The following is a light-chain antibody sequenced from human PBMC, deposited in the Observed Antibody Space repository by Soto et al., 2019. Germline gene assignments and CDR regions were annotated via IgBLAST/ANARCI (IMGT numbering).Light chain of an antibody. Sequence: EIVLTKSPATLSVSPGERATLSCRASQSVTSNLAWYQQKPGQAPWLLIYAASARATGIPTRFSGSGSGTECTLTISSLQSEDFAVYYCQQYNNGPPDTFGQGTKLEIK. J-gene: IGKJ2*01. CDR3: QQYNNGPPDT. CDR1: QSVTSN. CDR2: AAS. V-gene: IGKV3-15*01.